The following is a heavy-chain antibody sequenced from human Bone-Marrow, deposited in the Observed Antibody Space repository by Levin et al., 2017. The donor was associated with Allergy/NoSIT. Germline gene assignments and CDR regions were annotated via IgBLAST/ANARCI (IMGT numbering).Heavy chain of an antibody. V-gene: IGHV4-39*01. D-gene: IGHD1-7*01. J-gene: IGHJ5*02. CDR2: IYYTGST. CDR1: GGSISDSGDY. Sequence: SETLSLTCTISGGSISDSGDYWAWIRQPPGKGPEWMGTIYYTGSTYYNSSLQSRLTMSVDTSKNQFSLRLRSVTATDTAVYYCARRGALNYTPFDPWGQGTLVIVSS. CDR3: ARRGALNYTPFDP.